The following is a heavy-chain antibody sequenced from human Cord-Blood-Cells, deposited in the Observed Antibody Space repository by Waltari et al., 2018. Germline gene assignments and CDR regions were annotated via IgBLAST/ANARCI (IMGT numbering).Heavy chain of an antibody. CDR3: ARGPIAAAGTEYFQH. CDR1: GYTFTGYY. Sequence: QVQLVQSGAEVKKPGASVKVSCQASGYTFTGYYSHWVRQAPGQGLEWMGWINPNSGGTNYAQKFQGWVTMTRDTSISTAYMELSRLRSDDTAVYYCARGPIAAAGTEYFQHWGQGTLVTVSS. D-gene: IGHD6-13*01. J-gene: IGHJ1*01. V-gene: IGHV1-2*04. CDR2: INPNSGGT.